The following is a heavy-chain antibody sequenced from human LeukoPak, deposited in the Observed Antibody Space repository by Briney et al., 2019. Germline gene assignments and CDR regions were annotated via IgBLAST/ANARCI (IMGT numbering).Heavy chain of an antibody. Sequence: ASVTVSYKASGYTFTFYLIHWVRQAPGQGLEWMGWINPNSGGTNYAQKFQGRVTMTRDTSISTAYMELSRLTSDDTAVYYCAREYYSISDYWGQGALVTVSS. CDR1: GYTFTFYL. V-gene: IGHV1-2*02. CDR3: AREYYSISDY. J-gene: IGHJ4*02. D-gene: IGHD2-21*01. CDR2: INPNSGGT.